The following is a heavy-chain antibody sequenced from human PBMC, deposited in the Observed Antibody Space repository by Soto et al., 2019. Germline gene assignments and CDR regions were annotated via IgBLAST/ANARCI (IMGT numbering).Heavy chain of an antibody. CDR2: ISGSGGGT. Sequence: TGRSLRLSCAASGFTFSSYAMSWVRQAPGKGLEWVSTISGSGGGTYYADSTKGRFTISRDNSKNTLYLQMYSLRVEDTAVYYCARESDHWGQGTLVTVSS. CDR1: GFTFSSYA. CDR3: ARESDH. V-gene: IGHV3-23*01. J-gene: IGHJ4*02.